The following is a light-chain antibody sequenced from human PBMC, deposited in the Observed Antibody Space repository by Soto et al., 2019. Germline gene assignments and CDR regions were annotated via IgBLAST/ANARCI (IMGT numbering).Light chain of an antibody. CDR1: SSDVGSYNL. CDR2: EGS. V-gene: IGLV2-23*01. J-gene: IGLJ1*01. CDR3: CSYAGSSPYV. Sequence: QSVLTQPASVSGSPGQSITISCTGTSSDVGSYNLVSWYQQHPGKAPKPMIYEGSKRLSGVSNRFSGSKSGNTASLTISGLQAEDEADYYCCSYAGSSPYVFGTGTKVTVL.